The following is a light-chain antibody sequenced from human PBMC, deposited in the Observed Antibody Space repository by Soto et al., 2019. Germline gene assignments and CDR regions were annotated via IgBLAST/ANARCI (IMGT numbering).Light chain of an antibody. CDR2: GGS. CDR3: QQYSSSRT. Sequence: ETVMTQSPVTLSVFPGDTGTLSCRASQRVSSYLAWYQQKPGQAPRLLIYGGSSRATGIPVRFSGSGSETDFTLTITRLEPEDFAMYYCQQYSSSRTFGQGTKVDIK. CDR1: QRVSSY. J-gene: IGKJ1*01. V-gene: IGKV3-20*01.